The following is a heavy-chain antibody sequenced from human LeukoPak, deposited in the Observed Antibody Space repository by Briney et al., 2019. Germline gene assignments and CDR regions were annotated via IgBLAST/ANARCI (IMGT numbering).Heavy chain of an antibody. CDR2: ISSSSHI. V-gene: IGHV3-21*01. D-gene: IGHD3-3*01. J-gene: IGHJ5*02. Sequence: GGSLRLSCAASRFTFSRYSMNWVRQAPGKGLEWVSFISSSSHIYYADSVKGRFTISRDNARNSLYLQMNSLRAEDAAVYYCARGTYYDFPNCFDPWGQGTLVTVSS. CDR3: ARGTYYDFPNCFDP. CDR1: RFTFSRYS.